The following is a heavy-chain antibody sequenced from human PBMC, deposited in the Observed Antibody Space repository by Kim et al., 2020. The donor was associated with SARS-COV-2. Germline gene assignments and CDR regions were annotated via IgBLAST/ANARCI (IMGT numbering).Heavy chain of an antibody. CDR1: GGTFSSYA. CDR2: IIPIFGTA. CDR3: ARQGERDYYDSSGNHRYFQH. J-gene: IGHJ1*01. V-gene: IGHV1-69*13. D-gene: IGHD3-22*01. Sequence: SVKVSCKASGGTFSSYAISWVRQAPGQGLEWMGGIIPIFGTANYAQKFQGRVTITADESTSTAYMELSSLRSEDTAVYYCARQGERDYYDSSGNHRYFQHWGQGTLVTVSS.